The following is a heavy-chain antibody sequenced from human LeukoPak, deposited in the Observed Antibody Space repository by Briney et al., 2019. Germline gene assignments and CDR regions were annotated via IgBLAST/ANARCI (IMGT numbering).Heavy chain of an antibody. CDR2: INHSGST. D-gene: IGHD3-22*01. CDR3: AGISTDNYYYDGSVYCFDS. J-gene: IGHJ4*02. Sequence: PSETLSLTCAVYGGSFSGYYWSWIRQPPGKGLEWIGEINHSGSTNYNSSLKSRVTISVDTSKNQFSLKLSSVTAADTAVYYCAGISTDNYYYDGSVYCFDSGGQGPRVTVPA. V-gene: IGHV4-34*01. CDR1: GGSFSGYY.